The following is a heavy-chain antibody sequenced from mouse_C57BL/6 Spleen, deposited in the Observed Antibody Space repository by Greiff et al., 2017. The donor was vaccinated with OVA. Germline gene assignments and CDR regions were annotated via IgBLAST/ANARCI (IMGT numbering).Heavy chain of an antibody. D-gene: IGHD1-1*01. V-gene: IGHV1-18*01. CDR1: GYTFTDYN. J-gene: IGHJ2*01. CDR3: ARSDYYGSVYYFDY. Sequence: EVMLVESGPELVKPGASVKIPCKASGYTFTDYNMDWVKQSHGKSLEWIGDINPNNGGTIYNQKFKGKATLTVDKSSSTAYMELRSLTSEDTAVYYCARSDYYGSVYYFDYWGQGTTLTVSS. CDR2: INPNNGGT.